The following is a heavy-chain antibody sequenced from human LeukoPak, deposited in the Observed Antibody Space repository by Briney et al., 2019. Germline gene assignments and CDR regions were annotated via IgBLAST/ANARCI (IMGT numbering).Heavy chain of an antibody. CDR1: GFTFTDYW. Sequence: GGSLRLSCAASGFTFTDYWMHWVRQAPGKGLVWVSHINSYGSTTYADSVKGRFTISRDNAKNTVYLQMSSLRADDTAVYYCARDHWGYVFDYWGQGILVTVSS. CDR3: ARDHWGYVFDY. J-gene: IGHJ4*02. CDR2: INSYGST. D-gene: IGHD7-27*01. V-gene: IGHV3-74*03.